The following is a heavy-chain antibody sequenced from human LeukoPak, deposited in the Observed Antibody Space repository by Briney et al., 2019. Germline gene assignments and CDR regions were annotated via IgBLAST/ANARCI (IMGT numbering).Heavy chain of an antibody. Sequence: HSGGSLRLSCAASEFAFSTYNMNRVRQAPGKGLEWVPYISTGSSTTYYADSVKGRFTISRDNVENSLYLQMNSLRDEDTAVYYCTRVAAGYSVNYFDYWGQGTLVTVSS. CDR3: TRVAAGYSVNYFDY. D-gene: IGHD4-23*01. CDR2: ISTGSSTT. CDR1: EFAFSTYN. J-gene: IGHJ4*02. V-gene: IGHV3-48*02.